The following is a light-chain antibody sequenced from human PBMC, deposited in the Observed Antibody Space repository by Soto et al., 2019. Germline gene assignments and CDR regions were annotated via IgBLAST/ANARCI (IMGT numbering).Light chain of an antibody. CDR2: EVS. CDR3: SSYTSSSAPV. Sequence: QSALTQPASVSGSPGQSITISCTGTSSDVGGYNYVSWYQQHPGKSPKLMIYEVSNRPSGVSNRFSGSKSGNTASLTISGLQAEAEADYYCSSYTSSSAPVFGGGTKLTVL. CDR1: SSDVGGYNY. V-gene: IGLV2-14*01. J-gene: IGLJ2*01.